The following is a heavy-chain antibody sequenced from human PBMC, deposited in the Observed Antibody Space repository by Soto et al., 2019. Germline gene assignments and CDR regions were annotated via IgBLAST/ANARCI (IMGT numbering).Heavy chain of an antibody. J-gene: IGHJ6*02. CDR3: ARDDATFGAIPRMDI. V-gene: IGHV3-21*06. CDR1: GFPFSTYT. Sequence: PGGSLRLSCSASGFPFSTYTMYWVRQAPGKGLEWVSSITTGSSRNIFYADSVKGRFTISRDNANNILYLEMDNLRVEDTAVYYCARDDATFGAIPRMDIWGQGTTVTVSS. D-gene: IGHD3-3*01. CDR2: ITTGSSRNI.